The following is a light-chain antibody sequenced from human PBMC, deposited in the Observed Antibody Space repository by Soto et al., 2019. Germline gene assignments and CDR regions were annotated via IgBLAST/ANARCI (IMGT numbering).Light chain of an antibody. CDR2: RNN. Sequence: QSVLTQPPSASETPGQRVTISCSGSSSNIGIYYVYWYQQLPGTAPKLLINRNNQRPSGVPDRISAAKSGTSASLAISGLRSEDEADYYCAAWDDSLGGLVFGGGTKLTVL. V-gene: IGLV1-47*01. J-gene: IGLJ2*01. CDR3: AAWDDSLGGLV. CDR1: SSNIGIYY.